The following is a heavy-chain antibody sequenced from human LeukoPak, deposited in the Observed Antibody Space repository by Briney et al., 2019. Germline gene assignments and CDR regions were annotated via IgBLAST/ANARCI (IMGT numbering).Heavy chain of an antibody. J-gene: IGHJ4*02. CDR2: ISTSSIYI. CDR1: GFTFSSYN. D-gene: IGHD5-24*01. V-gene: IGHV3-21*01. CDR3: AKDRWLQGYFDY. Sequence: PGGSLRLSCAGSGFTFSSYNMNWVRQAPGKGLEWVSSISTSSIYIYYADSLKGRFTISRDNAKHSLYLQMNSLRAEDTAVYYCAKDRWLQGYFDYWGQGTLVTVSS.